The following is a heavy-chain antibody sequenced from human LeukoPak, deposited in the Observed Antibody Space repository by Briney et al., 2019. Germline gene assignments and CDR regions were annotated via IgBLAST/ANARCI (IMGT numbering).Heavy chain of an antibody. CDR3: ASLAVAGPFDFDY. J-gene: IGHJ4*02. CDR2: ISSSGSTI. CDR1: GFTFSSYE. Sequence: GGSLRLSCAAPGFTFSSYEMNWVRQAPGKGLEWVSYISSSGSTIYYADSVKGRFTISRDNAKNSLYLQMNSLRAEDTAVYYCASLAVAGPFDFDYWGQGTLVTVSS. D-gene: IGHD6-19*01. V-gene: IGHV3-48*03.